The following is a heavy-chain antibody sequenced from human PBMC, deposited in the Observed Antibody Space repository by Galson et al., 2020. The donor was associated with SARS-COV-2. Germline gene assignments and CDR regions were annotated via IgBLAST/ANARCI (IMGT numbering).Heavy chain of an antibody. CDR2: FDPEDGDT. D-gene: IGHD2-21*02. J-gene: IGHJ4*02. CDR1: GYTLTELS. CDR3: ATSYAIVVVTAILDY. Sequence: ASVKVSCKVSGYTLTELSMHWVRQAPGKGPEWMGGFDPEDGDTIYAQKIQGRVTMTEDTSTDTAYMELSSLRSEDTAVYYCATSYAIVVVTAILDYWGQGTLVTVSS. V-gene: IGHV1-24*01.